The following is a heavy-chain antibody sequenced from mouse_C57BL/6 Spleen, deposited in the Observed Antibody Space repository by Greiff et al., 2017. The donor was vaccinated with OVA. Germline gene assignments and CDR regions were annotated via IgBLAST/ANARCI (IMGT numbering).Heavy chain of an antibody. Sequence: VMLVESGPELVKPGASVKISCKASGYAFSSSWMNWVKQRPGKGLEWIGRIYPGDGDTNYNGKFKGKATLTADKSSSTAYMQLSSLTSEDSAVYFCARDYYGSPSFDYWGRGTTLTVSS. CDR3: ARDYYGSPSFDY. J-gene: IGHJ2*01. CDR2: IYPGDGDT. V-gene: IGHV1-82*01. D-gene: IGHD1-1*01. CDR1: GYAFSSSW.